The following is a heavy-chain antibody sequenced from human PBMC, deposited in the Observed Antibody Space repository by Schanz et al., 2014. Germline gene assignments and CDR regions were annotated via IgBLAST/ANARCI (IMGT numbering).Heavy chain of an antibody. Sequence: QVQLVDSGGGLVKPGGSLRLSCAASGFTFSDFYMTWIRQAPGKGLEWVSYISGESYYITYADSVKGRFTISRDNAKNSLYLEMTSLRGEDTAVYYCARENLNWEAFDIWGQGTVVTVSS. CDR2: ISGESYYI. V-gene: IGHV3-11*05. J-gene: IGHJ3*02. CDR3: ARENLNWEAFDI. D-gene: IGHD7-27*01. CDR1: GFTFSDFY.